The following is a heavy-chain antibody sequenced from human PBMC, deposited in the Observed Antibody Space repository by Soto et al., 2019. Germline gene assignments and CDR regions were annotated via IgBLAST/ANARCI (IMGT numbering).Heavy chain of an antibody. CDR2: IIPIFGTA. V-gene: IGHV1-69*13. J-gene: IGHJ4*02. CDR1: GGTFSSYA. CDR3: ARDGMVATRYDY. D-gene: IGHD5-12*01. Sequence: SVKVSCKASGGTFSSYAISWVRQAPGQGLEWMGGIIPIFGTAHYAQKFQGRVTITADESTSTAYMELSSLRSEDTAVYYCARDGMVATRYDYWGQGTLVTVSS.